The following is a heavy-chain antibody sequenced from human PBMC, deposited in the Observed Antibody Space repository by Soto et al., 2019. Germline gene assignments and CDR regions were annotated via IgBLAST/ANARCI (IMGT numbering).Heavy chain of an antibody. CDR2: TYYRSKWYN. V-gene: IGHV6-1*01. CDR1: GDSVSSNSAA. CDR3: ATWRFDY. J-gene: IGHJ4*02. Sequence: LQTLSLTCAISGDSVSSNSAAWNWIRHSPSRGLEWLGRTYYRSKWYNDYAVSMRSRITINPDTTKNQFSLQLNSATPEDTAVYYCATWRFDYWGQGTLVTVSS.